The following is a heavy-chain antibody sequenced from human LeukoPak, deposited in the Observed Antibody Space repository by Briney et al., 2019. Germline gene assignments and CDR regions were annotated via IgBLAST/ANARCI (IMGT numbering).Heavy chain of an antibody. V-gene: IGHV3-73*01. J-gene: IGHJ6*03. CDR3: TRSGYPLEDYYYYMDV. Sequence: GGSLKLSCAASGFTFSGSAMHWVRQASGKGLEWVGRIRSKANSYATAYAASVKGRFTISRDDSKNTAYLQMNSLKTEDTAVYYCTRSGYPLEDYYYYMDVWGKGTTVTVSS. D-gene: IGHD3-3*01. CDR2: IRSKANSYAT. CDR1: GFTFSGSA.